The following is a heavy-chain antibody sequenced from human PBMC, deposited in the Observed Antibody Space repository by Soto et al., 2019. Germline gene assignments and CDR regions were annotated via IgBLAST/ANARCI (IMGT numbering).Heavy chain of an antibody. Sequence: SETLSLTCTVSGGSISSGGYYWSWIRQHPGKGLEWIGYIYYSGSTYYNPSLKSRVNISVDTSKNQFSLKLSSVTAADTAVYYCARVHRGALDYWGQGTLVTVSS. J-gene: IGHJ4*02. V-gene: IGHV4-31*03. CDR3: ARVHRGALDY. CDR1: GGSISSGGYY. CDR2: IYYSGST.